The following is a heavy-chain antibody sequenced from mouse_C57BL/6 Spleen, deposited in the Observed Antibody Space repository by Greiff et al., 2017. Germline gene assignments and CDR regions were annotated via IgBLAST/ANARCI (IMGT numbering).Heavy chain of an antibody. CDR3: ARRDYPDD. CDR1: GYTFTSYW. D-gene: IGHD1-1*02. CDR2: IDPSDSYT. Sequence: QVQLQQPGAELVKPGASVKLSCTASGYTFTSYWMQWVKQRPGQGLEWIGEIDPSDSYTNYNQKFKGKATLTVDTSSSTAYMQLSSLTSEDSAVYYCARRDYPDDWGQGTTLTVSS. V-gene: IGHV1-50*01. J-gene: IGHJ2*01.